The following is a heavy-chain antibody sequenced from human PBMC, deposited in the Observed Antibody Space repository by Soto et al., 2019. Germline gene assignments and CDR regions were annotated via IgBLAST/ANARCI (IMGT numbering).Heavy chain of an antibody. J-gene: IGHJ4*02. CDR2: IWSGRSNT. D-gene: IGHD5-18*01. CDR3: TRPGYNYGLDY. Sequence: GGSLRLSCAASGFTFSSFGMHWVRQAPGKGLEGVAVIWSGRSNTYYADSVKGRFTISRDNAKNTLYLQMNSLRAEDTAVYYCTRPGYNYGLDYWGQGALVTVSS. V-gene: IGHV3-33*01. CDR1: GFTFSSFG.